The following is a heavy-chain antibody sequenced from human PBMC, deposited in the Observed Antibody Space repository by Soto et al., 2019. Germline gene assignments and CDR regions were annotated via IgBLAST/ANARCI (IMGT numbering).Heavy chain of an antibody. J-gene: IGHJ4*02. CDR1: GGSVSSGSYY. Sequence: SETLSLTCTVSGGSVSSGSYYWSWIRQPPGKGLEWIGYIYYSGSTNYNPSLKSRVTISVDTSKNQFSLKLSSVTAADTAVYYCASGNVGAIYFDYWGQGTLVTVPS. D-gene: IGHD1-26*01. V-gene: IGHV4-61*01. CDR3: ASGNVGAIYFDY. CDR2: IYYSGST.